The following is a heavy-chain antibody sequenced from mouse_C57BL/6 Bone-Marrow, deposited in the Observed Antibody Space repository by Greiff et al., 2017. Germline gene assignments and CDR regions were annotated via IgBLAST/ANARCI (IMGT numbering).Heavy chain of an antibody. D-gene: IGHD3-2*02. CDR3: ASPTAQGIAY. CDR2: INPSTGGT. Sequence: VQRKQSGPELVKPGASVKISCKASGYSFTGYYMNWVKQSPEKSLEWIGEINPSTGGTTYNQKFKAKATLTVDKSSSTAYMQLKSLTSEDSAVYYCASPTAQGIAYWGQGTLVTVSA. CDR1: GYSFTGYY. J-gene: IGHJ3*01. V-gene: IGHV1-42*01.